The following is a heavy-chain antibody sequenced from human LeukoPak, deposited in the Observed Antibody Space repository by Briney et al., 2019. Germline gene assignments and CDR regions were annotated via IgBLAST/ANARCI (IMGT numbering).Heavy chain of an antibody. CDR2: INHSGST. CDR1: GGSISSYY. CDR3: AREWDTAMVTYPRDY. Sequence: SETLSLTCTVSGGSISSYYWSWIRQPPGKGLEWIGEINHSGSTNYNPSLKSRVTISVDTSKNQFSLKLSSVTAADTAVYYCAREWDTAMVTYPRDYWGQGTLVTVSS. V-gene: IGHV4-34*01. D-gene: IGHD5-18*01. J-gene: IGHJ4*02.